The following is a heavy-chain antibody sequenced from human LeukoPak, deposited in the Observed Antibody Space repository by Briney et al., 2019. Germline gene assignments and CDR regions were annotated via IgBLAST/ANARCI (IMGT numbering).Heavy chain of an antibody. J-gene: IGHJ4*02. CDR1: GGSIGSSSYY. CDR3: ASQYYYGSSGYYSLFDY. Sequence: PSETLSLTCTVTGGSIGSSSYYWGWIRQPPGKGLEWIGSIYYSGSTYYNPSLKSRVTISVDTSKNQFSLKLSSVTAADTAVYYSASQYYYGSSGYYSLFDYWGQGTLVNVSS. D-gene: IGHD3-22*01. V-gene: IGHV4-39*01. CDR2: IYYSGST.